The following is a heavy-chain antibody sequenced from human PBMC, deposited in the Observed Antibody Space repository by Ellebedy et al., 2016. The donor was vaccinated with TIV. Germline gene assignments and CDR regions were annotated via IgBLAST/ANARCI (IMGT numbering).Heavy chain of an antibody. V-gene: IGHV3-48*02. CDR3: AKPSATYPSWDN. CDR1: GFSFSSYG. J-gene: IGHJ4*02. Sequence: GESLKISCAASGFSFSSYGMAWVRQAPGKGLEWISYVSADSATIYYADSVKGRFTISRDNAKNSLFLQMNSLRDEDTAVYYCAKPSATYPSWDNWGQGSLVSVSS. CDR2: VSADSATI.